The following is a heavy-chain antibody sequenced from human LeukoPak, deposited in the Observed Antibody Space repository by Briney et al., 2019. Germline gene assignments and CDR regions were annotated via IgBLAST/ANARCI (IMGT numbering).Heavy chain of an antibody. Sequence: PGGSLRLSCVGTGFTFNNYWMNWVRQAPGKGLEWVANIKEDESEIYYVDSVQGRFTISRDNTKNSVYLQMNSLRAEDMAVYYCAGSSGWLFDYWGQGTLVAVSS. CDR3: AGSSGWLFDY. CDR2: IKEDESEI. V-gene: IGHV3-7*01. J-gene: IGHJ4*02. D-gene: IGHD6-19*01. CDR1: GFTFNNYW.